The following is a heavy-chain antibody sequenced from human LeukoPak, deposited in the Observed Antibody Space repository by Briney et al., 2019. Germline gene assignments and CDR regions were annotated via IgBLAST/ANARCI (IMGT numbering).Heavy chain of an antibody. CDR1: GGSISSGGYY. D-gene: IGHD4-23*01. V-gene: IGHV4-31*03. J-gene: IGHJ4*02. CDR3: ARVSAVVTQAFDY. CDR2: IYYSGST. Sequence: SETLSLTCTVSGGSISSGGYYWSSIRQHPGKGLEWIGYIYYSGSTYYNPSLKSRVTISVDTSKNQFSLKLSSVTAADTAVYYCARVSAVVTQAFDYWGQGTLVTVSS.